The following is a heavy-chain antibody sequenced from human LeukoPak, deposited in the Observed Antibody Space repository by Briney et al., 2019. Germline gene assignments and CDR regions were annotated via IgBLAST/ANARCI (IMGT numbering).Heavy chain of an antibody. J-gene: IGHJ4*02. D-gene: IGHD3-22*01. V-gene: IGHV3-30-3*01. CDR3: ARDRRPYYYDSSGIVY. Sequence: PGGSLRLSCAASGFTFSSYAMHWVRQAPGKGLEWVAVISYDGSNKYYADSVKGRFTISRDNSKNTLYLQMNSLRAEDTAVYYCARDRRPYYYDSSGIVYWGQGTLVTVSS. CDR1: GFTFSSYA. CDR2: ISYDGSNK.